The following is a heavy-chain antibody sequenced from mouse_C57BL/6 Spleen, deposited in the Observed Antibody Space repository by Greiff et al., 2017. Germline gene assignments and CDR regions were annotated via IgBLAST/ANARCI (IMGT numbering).Heavy chain of an antibody. CDR3: AGDGGD. Sequence: QVQLQQSGAELVKPGASVKISCKASGYAFSSYWVNWVKQRPGKGLEWIGQIYPGDGDTNYNGKFKGKAILTADKSSSTAYMQLSSLTAEDSAVYFCAGDGGDWGKGTTLTVAS. J-gene: IGHJ2*01. CDR2: IYPGDGDT. CDR1: GYAFSSYW. D-gene: IGHD3-3*01. V-gene: IGHV1-80*01.